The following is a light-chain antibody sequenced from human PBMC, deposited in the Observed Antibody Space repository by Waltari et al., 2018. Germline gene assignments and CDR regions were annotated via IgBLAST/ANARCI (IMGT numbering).Light chain of an antibody. CDR2: EVT. CDR1: SSDVAIYNL. CDR3: CSYAGGTSR. J-gene: IGLJ3*02. V-gene: IGLV2-23*02. Sequence: QSALTQPASVSGSPGQSITISCTGTSSDVAIYNLVSWYQQHPGKAPKLMIYEVTKRPSGVSNRFSGSKSGNTASLTISWLQAEDEADYYCCSYAGGTSRFGGGTKLTVL.